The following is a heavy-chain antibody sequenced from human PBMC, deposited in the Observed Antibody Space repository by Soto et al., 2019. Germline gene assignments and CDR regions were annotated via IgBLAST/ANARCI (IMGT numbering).Heavy chain of an antibody. J-gene: IGHJ5*02. CDR3: ARAGYDSSGYPNWFDP. Sequence: QVQLQESGPGLVKPSQTLSLTCTVSGGSISSGGYYWSWIRQHPGKGLEWIGYIYYSGSTYYNPSLESRVTITVDTSKNQFSLKLSSVTAADTAVYYCARAGYDSSGYPNWFDPWGQGTLVTVSS. D-gene: IGHD3-22*01. CDR2: IYYSGST. CDR1: GGSISSGGYY. V-gene: IGHV4-31*03.